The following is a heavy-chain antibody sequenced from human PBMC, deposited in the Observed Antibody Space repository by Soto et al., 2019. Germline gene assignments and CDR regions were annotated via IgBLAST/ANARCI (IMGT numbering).Heavy chain of an antibody. CDR1: GFTFSSYA. CDR2: ISYDGSNK. J-gene: IGHJ4*02. Sequence: PGGSLRLSCAASGFTFSSYAMHWVRQAPGKGLEWVAVISYDGSNKYYADSVKGRFTISRDNSKNTLYLQMNSLRAEDTAVYYCARDELWFGELSDPCYFDYWGQGTLVTVSS. D-gene: IGHD3-10*01. CDR3: ARDELWFGELSDPCYFDY. V-gene: IGHV3-30-3*01.